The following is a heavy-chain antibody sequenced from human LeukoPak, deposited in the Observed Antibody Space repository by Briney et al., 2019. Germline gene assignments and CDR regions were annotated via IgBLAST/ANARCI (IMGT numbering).Heavy chain of an antibody. CDR3: ASGTTGTTGYYYYYYYMDV. D-gene: IGHD1-1*01. CDR2: ITGNGGTT. CDR1: GFAFANYA. Sequence: GGSLRLSCAASGFAFANYAMAWVRQAPGKGLNWVTGITGNGGTTYYADSVKGRFTISRDNSKNTLYLQMNSLRAEDTAVYYCASGTTGTTGYYYYYYYMDVWGKGTTVTVSS. J-gene: IGHJ6*03. V-gene: IGHV3-23*01.